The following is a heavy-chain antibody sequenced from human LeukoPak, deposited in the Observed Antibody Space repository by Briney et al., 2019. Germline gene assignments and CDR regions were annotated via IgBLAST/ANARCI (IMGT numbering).Heavy chain of an antibody. J-gene: IGHJ6*03. Sequence: RPGGSLRLSCAGSGFTFSRYNMNWVRQAPGKGLERVSSISSSSSFIFYADSVKGRFTISRDNAKNSLYLQMNSLRAEDRAVYYCARDAQWLIPEGYFCYMDVWGKGTTVTVSS. V-gene: IGHV3-21*01. CDR2: ISSSSSFI. CDR1: GFTFSRYN. CDR3: ARDAQWLIPEGYFCYMDV. D-gene: IGHD6-19*01.